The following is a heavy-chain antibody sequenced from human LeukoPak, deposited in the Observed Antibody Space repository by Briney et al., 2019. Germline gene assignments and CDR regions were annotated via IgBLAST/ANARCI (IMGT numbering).Heavy chain of an antibody. V-gene: IGHV4-30-2*01. CDR2: IYHSGST. D-gene: IGHD3-10*01. CDR3: AREVMGEITMARGVYNPTYWFDP. Sequence: SETLSLTCAVSGGSISSGGYSWRWIRQPPGKGLEWIGYIYHSGSTYYNPSLKSRVTISVDRSKNQFSLKLSSVTAADTAVYYCAREVMGEITMARGVYNPTYWFDPWGQGTLVTVSS. CDR1: GGSISSGGYS. J-gene: IGHJ5*02.